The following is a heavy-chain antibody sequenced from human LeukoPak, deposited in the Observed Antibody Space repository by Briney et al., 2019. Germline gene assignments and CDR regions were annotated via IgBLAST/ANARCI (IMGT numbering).Heavy chain of an antibody. J-gene: IGHJ4*02. D-gene: IGHD6-6*01. Sequence: AGGSLRLSCAASGFNLSGYWMSWVRQAPGKGLEWVANRKQDGGDKYYADSVTGRFTVSRDNANNSLSLQMDNLRAEDTAVYYCARWATSFDSWGQGTLVTVSS. CDR1: GFNLSGYW. CDR3: ARWATSFDS. V-gene: IGHV3-7*01. CDR2: RKQDGGDK.